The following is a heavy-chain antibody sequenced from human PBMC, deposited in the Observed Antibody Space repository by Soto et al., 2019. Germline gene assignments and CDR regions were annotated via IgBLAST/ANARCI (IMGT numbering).Heavy chain of an antibody. V-gene: IGHV3-23*01. CDR3: ARDRRLGGTNYFLSAFDY. CDR1: GFTFNIYA. CDR2: TGATGRTT. J-gene: IGHJ4*02. D-gene: IGHD3-10*01. Sequence: AGGSLRLSCAASGFTFNIYAMTWVRQAPGKGLEWVSTTGATGRTTYYADSVKGRFTVSRDNSKNTLDLQMDSLRTEDTAVFSCARDRRLGGTNYFLSAFDYWGQ.